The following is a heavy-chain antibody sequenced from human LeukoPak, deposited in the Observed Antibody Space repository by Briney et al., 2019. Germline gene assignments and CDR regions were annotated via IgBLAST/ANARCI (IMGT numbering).Heavy chain of an antibody. D-gene: IGHD6-6*01. CDR2: IYYSGST. CDR1: GGSISSGSYY. V-gene: IGHV4-30-4*08. Sequence: PSQTLSLTCTVSGGSISSGSYYWSWIRQPPGKGLEWIGYIYYSGSTYYNPSLKSRVTISVDTSKNQFSLKLSSVTAADTAVYYCARVAAQGWLGVDYWGQGTLVTVSS. CDR3: ARVAAQGWLGVDY. J-gene: IGHJ4*02.